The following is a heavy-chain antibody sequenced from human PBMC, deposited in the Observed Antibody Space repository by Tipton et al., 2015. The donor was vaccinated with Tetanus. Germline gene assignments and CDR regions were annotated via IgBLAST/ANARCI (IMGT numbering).Heavy chain of an antibody. Sequence: TFRSYAMSWVRQAPGKGLEWIGTVFHSGTTYYNPSLKSRVTISVDTSKNQFSLKLTSVTAADTAVYYCARWIAVTGTDFDFWGQGTLVTVSS. V-gene: IGHV4-39*01. CDR3: ARWIAVTGTDFDF. CDR1: TFRSYA. D-gene: IGHD6-19*01. J-gene: IGHJ4*02. CDR2: VFHSGTT.